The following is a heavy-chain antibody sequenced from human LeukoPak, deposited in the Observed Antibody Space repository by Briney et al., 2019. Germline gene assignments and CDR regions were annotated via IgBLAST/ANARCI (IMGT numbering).Heavy chain of an antibody. V-gene: IGHV4-34*01. CDR3: ARYYDFWSGQQTYFDY. Sequence: SETLSLTCAVYGGSFSGYYWSWIRQPPGKGLEWIGEINHSGSTNYNPSLKSRVTISVDTSKNQFSLKLSSVTAADTAVYYCARYYDFWSGQQTYFDYWGQGTLVTVSS. CDR2: INHSGST. J-gene: IGHJ4*02. D-gene: IGHD3-3*01. CDR1: GGSFSGYY.